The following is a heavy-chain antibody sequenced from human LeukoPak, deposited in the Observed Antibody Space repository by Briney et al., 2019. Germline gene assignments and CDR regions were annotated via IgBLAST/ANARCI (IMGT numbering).Heavy chain of an antibody. CDR1: GFTFSSYA. CDR2: ISYDASNY. D-gene: IGHD4-17*01. V-gene: IGHV3-30-3*01. CDR3: ARVSVTTVPPDY. J-gene: IGHJ4*02. Sequence: RGGSLTLFCAASGFTFSSYAMHWVRQATGKGLEWVSVISYDASNYPYSYSVPCRFTISRDNSKNPLYLQMNSLRAEDTAVYYCARVSVTTVPPDYWGQGPLVTVSS.